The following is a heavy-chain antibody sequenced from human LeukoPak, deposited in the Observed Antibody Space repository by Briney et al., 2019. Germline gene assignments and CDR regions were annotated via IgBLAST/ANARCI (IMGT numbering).Heavy chain of an antibody. CDR2: IKSKIDGGTA. V-gene: IGHV3-15*01. Sequence: GGSLRLSCAASGFTFVYAWMSWVRQAPGKGLEWVGRIKSKIDGGTADYAAPVKGRFTISRDDSKHMLYLQVDSLKTEDTAVYYCTCFTWGTSDYWGQGTLVTVSS. D-gene: IGHD3-16*01. CDR3: TCFTWGTSDY. J-gene: IGHJ4*02. CDR1: GFTFVYAW.